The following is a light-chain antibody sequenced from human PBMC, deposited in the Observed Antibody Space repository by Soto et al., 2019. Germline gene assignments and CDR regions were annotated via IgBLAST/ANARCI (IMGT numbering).Light chain of an antibody. V-gene: IGLV2-14*02. CDR3: SSYTSDTTVL. CDR2: EVN. Sequence: QSVLTQPASVSGSPGQSITISCAGSGGDVGNYDLLSWYQQMPGKAPKLIIFEVNRRPSGVSNRFSGSKSGNTASLTISGLQGEDESHYYCSSYTSDTTVLFGGGTKLTVL. J-gene: IGLJ2*01. CDR1: GGDVGNYDL.